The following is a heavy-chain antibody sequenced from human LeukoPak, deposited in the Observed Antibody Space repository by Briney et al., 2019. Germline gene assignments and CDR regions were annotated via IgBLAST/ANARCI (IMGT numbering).Heavy chain of an antibody. Sequence: SETLSLTCAVYGGSFSGYYWSWIRQPPGKGLEWIGEINHSGSTNYNPSLKSRVTISVDTSKNQFSLKLSSVTAADTAVYYCARVPPAFGVTSPPDYWGQGTLVTVSS. J-gene: IGHJ4*02. CDR3: ARVPPAFGVTSPPDY. D-gene: IGHD3-3*01. CDR2: INHSGST. CDR1: GGSFSGYY. V-gene: IGHV4-34*01.